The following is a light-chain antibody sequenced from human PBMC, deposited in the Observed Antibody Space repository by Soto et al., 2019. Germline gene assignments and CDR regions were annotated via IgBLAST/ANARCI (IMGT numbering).Light chain of an antibody. CDR1: SSDVGSYNL. CDR3: CSYAGSSTLGPYV. V-gene: IGLV2-23*01. CDR2: EGS. Sequence: QSALTQPASVSGSPGQSITISCTGNSSDVGSYNLVSWYQQHPGKAPKLMIYEGSKRPSGVSNRFSGSKSGNTASLTISWLQAEDEADYYCCSYAGSSTLGPYVFGSGTKLAVL. J-gene: IGLJ1*01.